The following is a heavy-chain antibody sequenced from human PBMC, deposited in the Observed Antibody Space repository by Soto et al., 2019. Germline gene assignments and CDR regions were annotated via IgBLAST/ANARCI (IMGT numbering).Heavy chain of an antibody. CDR1: VGSFSSYY. J-gene: IGHJ4*02. CDR3: AREGCSSTSCPIDY. Sequence: SKTLSLTCSVSVGSFSSYYWSWIRQPPGKGLEWIGYSYYSGSTNYNPSLKSRVTISVDTSKNQFTLKLSSVTAADTAVYYCAREGCSSTSCPIDYWDQGTLVTVSS. D-gene: IGHD2-2*01. V-gene: IGHV4-59*01. CDR2: SYYSGST.